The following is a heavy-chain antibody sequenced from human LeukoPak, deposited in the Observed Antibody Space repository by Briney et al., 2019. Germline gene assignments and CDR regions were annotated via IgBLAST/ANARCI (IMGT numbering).Heavy chain of an antibody. J-gene: IGHJ4*02. D-gene: IGHD3-10*01. Sequence: ASVKVSCKVSGYTLTEFSMHWVRQAPGKGLEWMGGFDPEDGETIYAQKFQGRVTMTEDTSTDTAYLELSSLRSEDTAVYYCATDSYGSGSPFDYWGQGTLVTVSS. V-gene: IGHV1-24*01. CDR2: FDPEDGET. CDR3: ATDSYGSGSPFDY. CDR1: GYTLTEFS.